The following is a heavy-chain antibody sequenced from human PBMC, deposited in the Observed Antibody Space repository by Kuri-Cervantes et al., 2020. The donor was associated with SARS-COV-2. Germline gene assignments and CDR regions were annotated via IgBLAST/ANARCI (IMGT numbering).Heavy chain of an antibody. Sequence: ASVKVSCKASGYIFTSYGISWVRQAPGQGLEWMGWISAYNGYTNYAQKLQGRVNMTTDTSTSTAYMELRSLRSDDTAVYYCARDNYGDYDGGYFDYWGQGTLVTVSS. CDR3: ARDNYGDYDGGYFDY. V-gene: IGHV1-18*01. CDR2: ISAYNGYT. J-gene: IGHJ4*02. D-gene: IGHD4-17*01. CDR1: GYIFTSYG.